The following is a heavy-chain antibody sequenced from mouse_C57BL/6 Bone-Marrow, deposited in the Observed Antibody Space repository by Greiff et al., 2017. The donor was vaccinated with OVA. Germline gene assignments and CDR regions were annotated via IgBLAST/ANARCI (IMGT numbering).Heavy chain of an antibody. CDR1: GYSFTGYY. Sequence: EVQLQQSGPELVKPGASVKISCKASGYSFTGYYMNWVKQSPEKSLEWIGEINPSTGGTTYNQKFKAKATLTVDKSSSTAYMQLKSLTSEDSAVYYCASDDGYPYWYCDVWGTGTTVTVSS. CDR2: INPSTGGT. CDR3: ASDDGYPYWYCDV. J-gene: IGHJ1*03. V-gene: IGHV1-42*01. D-gene: IGHD2-3*01.